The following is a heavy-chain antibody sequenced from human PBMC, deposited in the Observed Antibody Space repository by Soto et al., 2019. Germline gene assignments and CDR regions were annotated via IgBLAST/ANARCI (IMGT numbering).Heavy chain of an antibody. D-gene: IGHD2-8*01. CDR2: ISSTGAYT. V-gene: IGHV3-64*02. Sequence: PGGSLRLSCAASGFTFSSYAMHWVRQAPGKGLEYVSGISSTGAYTYYAASLKGRFTISRDNSQNTVDLRMGSLRVEDTAVYYCARESVRPHLPPPPDYWGQGTLVTVS. CDR1: GFTFSSYA. CDR3: ARESVRPHLPPPPDY. J-gene: IGHJ4*02.